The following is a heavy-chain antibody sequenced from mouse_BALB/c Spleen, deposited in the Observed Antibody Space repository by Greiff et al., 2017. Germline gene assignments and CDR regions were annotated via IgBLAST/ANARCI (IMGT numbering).Heavy chain of an antibody. J-gene: IGHJ4*01. V-gene: IGHV2-9*02. CDR3: AGEGFITTVVGAMDY. CDR2: IWAGGST. CDR1: GFSLTSYG. D-gene: IGHD1-1*01. Sequence: LQESGPGLVAPSQSLSITCTVSGFSLTSYGVHWVRQPPGKGLEWLGVIWAGGSTNYNSALMSRLSISKDNSKSQVFLKMNSLQTDDTAMYYCAGEGFITTVVGAMDYWGQGTSVTVSS.